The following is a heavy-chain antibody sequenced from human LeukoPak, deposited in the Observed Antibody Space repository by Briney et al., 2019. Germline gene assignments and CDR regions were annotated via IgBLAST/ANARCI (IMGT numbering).Heavy chain of an antibody. Sequence: SETLSLTCAVYGGSFSGYYWSWIRQPPGKGLGWIGEINHSGSTNYNPSLKSRVTISVDTSKNQFSLKLSSVTAADTAVYYCARSIVFAIFGVVIISAFDIWGQGTMVTVSS. CDR2: INHSGST. J-gene: IGHJ3*02. D-gene: IGHD3-3*01. CDR3: ARSIVFAIFGVVIISAFDI. CDR1: GGSFSGYY. V-gene: IGHV4-34*01.